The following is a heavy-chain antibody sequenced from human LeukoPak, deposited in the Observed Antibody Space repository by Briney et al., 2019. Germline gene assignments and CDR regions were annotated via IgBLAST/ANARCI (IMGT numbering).Heavy chain of an antibody. CDR3: VKEAYYGWGSSPTFYFDY. J-gene: IGHJ4*02. V-gene: IGHV3-30*04. CDR1: GFSFSDSV. CDR2: ISHDVKTT. Sequence: GGSLRLSCGASGFSFSDSVIHWVRQAPGKGLEWVAVISHDVKTTYYADSAKGRFTSSRDNSRNTVFLQMNRLRPEDTAVYYCVKEAYYGWGSSPTFYFDYWGQGTRVTVSS. D-gene: IGHD3-10*01.